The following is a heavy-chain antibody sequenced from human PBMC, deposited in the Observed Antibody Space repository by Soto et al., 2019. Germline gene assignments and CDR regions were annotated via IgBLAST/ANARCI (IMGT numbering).Heavy chain of an antibody. CDR2: ISGSGGST. CDR1: EFIYISDA. V-gene: IGHV3-23*01. Sequence: PGGSQRLSFADSEFIYISDAMILDRQAPGKGLEWVSAISGSGGSTYYADSVKGRFTISRDNSKNTLYLQMNSLRAEDTAVYYCAIDPPNKYGMDVWGQGTTVTVSS. CDR3: AIDPPNKYGMDV. J-gene: IGHJ6*02.